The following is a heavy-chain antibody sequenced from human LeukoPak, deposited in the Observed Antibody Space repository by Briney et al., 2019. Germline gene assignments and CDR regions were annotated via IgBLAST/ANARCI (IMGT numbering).Heavy chain of an antibody. CDR2: INDSGSA. CDR1: GGSFSDYH. CDR3: GRGPHPRWPPMEN. Sequence: SETLSLTCAVYGGSFSDYHWTWIRQSPGKGLDWIGEINDSGSALYNPSLMNRVTISVDMSKNHFSLNLTSVTAADTGVYYCGRGPHPRWPPMENWGQGSLVTVSS. D-gene: IGHD3-10*01. V-gene: IGHV4-34*01. J-gene: IGHJ4*02.